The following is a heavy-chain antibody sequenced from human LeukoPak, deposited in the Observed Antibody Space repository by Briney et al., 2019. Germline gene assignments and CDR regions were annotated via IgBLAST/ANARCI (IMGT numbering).Heavy chain of an antibody. CDR1: GYTFTGYY. D-gene: IGHD3-22*01. CDR2: INPNSGGT. V-gene: IGHV1-2*02. J-gene: IGHJ3*02. CDR3: ARDDYYDSSGYYLSAFDI. Sequence: ASVKVSCKASGYTFTGYYMHWVRQAPGQGLEWMGWINPNSGGTNYAQKFQGRVTMTRDTSISTAYMELSRLRSDDTAVYYCARDDYYDSSGYYLSAFDIWGQGTMVTVSS.